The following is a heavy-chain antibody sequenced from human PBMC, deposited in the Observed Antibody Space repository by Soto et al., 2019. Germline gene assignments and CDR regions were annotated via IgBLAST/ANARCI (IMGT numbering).Heavy chain of an antibody. J-gene: IGHJ6*02. CDR3: ARLGFNYDFLSGYYNVHHYYGIDV. V-gene: IGHV4-59*08. CDR2: IYYSAST. CDR1: GGSISSYY. Sequence: SETLSLTCTVSGGSISSYYWSWIRQPPGKGLEWIGFIYYSASTNYSPSLKSRVTISVDTSKNQFSLNLSSVTAADTAVYYCARLGFNYDFLSGYYNVHHYYGIDVWGQGTTVTVSS. D-gene: IGHD3-3*01.